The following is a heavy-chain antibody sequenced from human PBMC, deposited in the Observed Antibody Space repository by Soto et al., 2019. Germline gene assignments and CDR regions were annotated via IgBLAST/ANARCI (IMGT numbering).Heavy chain of an antibody. D-gene: IGHD1-26*01. CDR2: ISSSGGSK. CDR3: NKYSESLSIPAA. V-gene: IGHV3-23*01. CDR1: GFTFSSYS. J-gene: IGHJ5*02. Sequence: PGGSLRLSCAASGFTFSSYSMNWVRQAPGKGLEWVSVISSSGGSKYYADSVKGRFTISRDDSQNTAYLQMNSLKTEDTAVYYCNKYSESLSIPAALGPGTLVTVSS.